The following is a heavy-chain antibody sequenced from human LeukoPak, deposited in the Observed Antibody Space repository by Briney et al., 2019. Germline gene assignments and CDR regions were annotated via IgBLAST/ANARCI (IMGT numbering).Heavy chain of an antibody. CDR3: ARGSAIGLAY. J-gene: IGHJ4*02. CDR2: IDRSGST. Sequence: PSEALSLTCAVYGGSFSGYSWTWIRQPPGKGLEWIGEIDRSGSTNYSPALKSRLTISVDTSKNQSSLKLSSVTAADTAVYYCARGSAIGLAYWGQGTLVTVSS. CDR1: GGSFSGYS. D-gene: IGHD3/OR15-3a*01. V-gene: IGHV4-34*01.